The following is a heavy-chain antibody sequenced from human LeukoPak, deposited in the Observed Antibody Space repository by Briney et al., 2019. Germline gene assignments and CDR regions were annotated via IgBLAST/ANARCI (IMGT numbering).Heavy chain of an antibody. D-gene: IGHD3-22*01. CDR1: GFTFSSYA. V-gene: IGHV3-23*01. CDR3: AKDNNDYDSSGPPDAFDI. J-gene: IGHJ3*02. CDR2: ISGSGGST. Sequence: PGGSLRLSCAASGFTFSSYAMSWVRQAPGKALEWVSAISGSGGSTYYADSVKGRFTISRDNSKNTLYLQMNSLRAEDTAVYYCAKDNNDYDSSGPPDAFDIWGQGTMVTVSS.